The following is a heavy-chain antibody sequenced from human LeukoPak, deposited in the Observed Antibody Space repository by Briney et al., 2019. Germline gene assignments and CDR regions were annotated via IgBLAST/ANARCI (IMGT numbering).Heavy chain of an antibody. CDR3: VRYPPGWFGMDV. V-gene: IGHV5-51*01. D-gene: IGHD3-10*01. CDR2: IHPGDSNI. CDR1: GYTFPTYW. Sequence: GESLKISCKGSGYTFPTYWIGWVRQMSGKGLEWMGIIHPGDSNIRYSPSFRGQVTISADKSISTAYLQWSSLKASDTAMYYCVRYPPGWFGMDVWGQGTTVTVS. J-gene: IGHJ6*02.